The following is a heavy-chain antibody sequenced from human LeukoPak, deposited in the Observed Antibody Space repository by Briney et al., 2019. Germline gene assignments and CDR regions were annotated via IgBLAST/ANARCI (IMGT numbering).Heavy chain of an antibody. Sequence: SETLSLTCTVSGGSVSSGSYYWSWIRQPPGKGLEWIGYIYYSGSTNHNPSLKSRVTISVDTSKNQFSLKLSSVTAADTAVYYCARVTGTTVLDYWGQGTLVTVSS. CDR3: ARVTGTTVLDY. CDR1: GGSVSSGSYY. CDR2: IYYSGST. J-gene: IGHJ4*02. D-gene: IGHD1-1*01. V-gene: IGHV4-61*01.